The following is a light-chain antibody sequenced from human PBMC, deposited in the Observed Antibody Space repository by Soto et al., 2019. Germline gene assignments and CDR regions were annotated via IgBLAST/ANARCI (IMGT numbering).Light chain of an antibody. J-gene: IGLJ2*01. CDR3: AAWDDSLSGQV. V-gene: IGLV1-47*02. Sequence: QSVLTHPPSASGTPGQRVTISCSGSSSNIGSNYVYWYQQLPGTAPKLLIYSNNQRPSGVPDRFSGSKSGTSASLAISGLRSEDEADYYCAAWDDSLSGQVFGGGTKLTVL. CDR1: SSNIGSNY. CDR2: SNN.